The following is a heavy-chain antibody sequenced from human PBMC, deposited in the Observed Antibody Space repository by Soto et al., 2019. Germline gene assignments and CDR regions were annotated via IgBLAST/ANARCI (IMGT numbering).Heavy chain of an antibody. D-gene: IGHD2-21*01. CDR2: IVVGSGNT. CDR1: GFTFPSSA. V-gene: IGHV1-58*01. J-gene: IGHJ4*02. Sequence: SVKVSCKASGFTFPSSAVQWVRQARGQRLEWIGWIVVGSGNTNYAQKFRERVTITRDMSTSTAYMELSSLRSEDTAVYYCVADRSSPCCGGDCYDYWGQGTLVTVSS. CDR3: VADRSSPCCGGDCYDY.